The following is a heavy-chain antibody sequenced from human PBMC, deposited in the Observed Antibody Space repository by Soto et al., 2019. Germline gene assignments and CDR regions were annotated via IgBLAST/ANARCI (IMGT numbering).Heavy chain of an antibody. CDR1: GGSISSYY. D-gene: IGHD2-15*01. CDR2: IYCSGST. CDR3: AREGSYKNYYYYGMDV. V-gene: IGHV4-59*01. J-gene: IGHJ6*02. Sequence: QVQLQESGPGLVKPSETLSLTCTVSGGSISSYYWSWIRQPPGKGLEWIGYIYCSGSTNYNPSLKSRVTISVDTSKNQFSLKLSSVTAADTAVYYCAREGSYKNYYYYGMDVWGQGTTVTVSS.